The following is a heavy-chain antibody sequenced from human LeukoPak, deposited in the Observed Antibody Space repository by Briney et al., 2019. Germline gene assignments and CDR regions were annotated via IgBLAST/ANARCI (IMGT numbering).Heavy chain of an antibody. CDR2: TYTSGST. D-gene: IGHD6-13*01. V-gene: IGHV4-61*02. CDR3: ASSVGYSSSLRHFLNDY. CDR1: GDSISTGSYY. J-gene: IGHJ4*02. Sequence: PSQTLSLTCTVSGDSISTGSYYWSWIRQPAGRGLEWIGRTYTSGSTNYNPSLKSRVTISVDTSKNQFSLKLSSVTAADTAVYYCASSVGYSSSLRHFLNDYWGQGTLVTVSS.